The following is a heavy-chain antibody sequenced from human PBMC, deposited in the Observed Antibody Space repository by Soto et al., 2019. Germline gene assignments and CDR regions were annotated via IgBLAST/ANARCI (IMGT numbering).Heavy chain of an antibody. CDR1: GFTVSSYH. CDR2: IYSAGSA. Sequence: EVQLVESGGGLVQPGGSLRLSCAASGFTVSSYHMSWVRQAPGKGLEWVSIIYSAGSADFADSVKGRFTISRDNSKNPLDLQMSSLRAEDTAVYYCTRVYSSSYHYFDYWGQGTLVTVSS. CDR3: TRVYSSSYHYFDY. J-gene: IGHJ4*02. V-gene: IGHV3-66*01. D-gene: IGHD6-13*01.